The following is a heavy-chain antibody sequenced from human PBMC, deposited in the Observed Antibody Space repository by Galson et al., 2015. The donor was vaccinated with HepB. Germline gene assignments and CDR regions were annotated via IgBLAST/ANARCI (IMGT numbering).Heavy chain of an antibody. V-gene: IGHV5-10-1*01. J-gene: IGHJ5*02. CDR1: GYSFTSYW. Sequence: QSGAEVKKPGESLRISCKGSGYSFTSYWISWVRQMPGKGLEWMGRIDPSDSYTNYSPSFQGHVTISADKSINTVYLQWSSLKASDTAMYYCARHRGGRGYNYYPTIPWGQGTLVTVSS. D-gene: IGHD5-18*01. CDR2: IDPSDSYT. CDR3: ARHRGGRGYNYYPTIP.